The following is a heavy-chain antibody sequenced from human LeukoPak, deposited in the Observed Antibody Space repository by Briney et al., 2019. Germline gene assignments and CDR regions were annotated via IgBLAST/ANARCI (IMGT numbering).Heavy chain of an antibody. D-gene: IGHD3-9*01. Sequence: PGGSLRLSCAASGFTVSSNYMSWVRQAPGKGLEWGSVLYSGGSTYYADSVRGRFTISRDSSKNTLYLQMNSLRAEDTAVYYCARGPYFPPGAFDIWGQGTMVTVSS. V-gene: IGHV3-53*01. CDR2: LYSGGST. CDR1: GFTVSSNY. J-gene: IGHJ3*02. CDR3: ARGPYFPPGAFDI.